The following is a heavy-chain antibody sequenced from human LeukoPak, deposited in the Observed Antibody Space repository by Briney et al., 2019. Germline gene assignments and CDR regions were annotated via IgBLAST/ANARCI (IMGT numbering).Heavy chain of an antibody. D-gene: IGHD6-13*01. CDR1: GYTFTSYD. CDR2: MNPNSGNT. CDR3: ARGDSSSWYDGMDV. J-gene: IGHJ6*02. V-gene: IGHV1-8*01. Sequence: GASVKVSCKASGYTFTSYDINRVRQATGQGLEWMGWMNPNSGNTGYAQKFQGRVTMTRNTSISTAYMELSSLRSEDTAVYYCARGDSSSWYDGMDVWGQGTTVTVSS.